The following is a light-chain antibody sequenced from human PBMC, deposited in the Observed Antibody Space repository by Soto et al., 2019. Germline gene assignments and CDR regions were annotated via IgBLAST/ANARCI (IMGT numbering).Light chain of an antibody. CDR1: SSNIGAGYD. Sequence: QSVLTQPPSVSGAPGQRVTISCTGSSSNIGAGYDVHWYQQLPGTAPKLLIYGNSNRPSGVPDRFSGSKSGTSASLAITGLQAEDEADYYCSSYGSIPTRRTLYVFGTGTKVTVL. CDR3: SSYGSIPTRRTLYV. V-gene: IGLV1-40*01. J-gene: IGLJ1*01. CDR2: GNS.